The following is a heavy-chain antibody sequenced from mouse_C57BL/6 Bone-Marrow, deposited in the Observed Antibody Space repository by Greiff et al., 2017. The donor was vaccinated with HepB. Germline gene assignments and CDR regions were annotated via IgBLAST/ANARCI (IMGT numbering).Heavy chain of an antibody. V-gene: IGHV2-2*01. D-gene: IGHD1-1*01. CDR3: ASPHYYGSSYPAY. J-gene: IGHJ3*01. Sequence: VKLVESGPGLVQPSQSLSITCTVSGFSLTSYGVHWVRQSPGKGLEWLGVIWSGGSTDYNAAFISRLSISKDNSKSQVFFKMNSLQADDTAIYYCASPHYYGSSYPAYWGQGTLVTVSA. CDR1: GFSLTSYG. CDR2: IWSGGST.